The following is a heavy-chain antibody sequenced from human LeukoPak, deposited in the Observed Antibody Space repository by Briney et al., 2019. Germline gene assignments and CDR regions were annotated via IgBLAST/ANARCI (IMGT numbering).Heavy chain of an antibody. CDR3: AGDSPGGRNSGVYSPHFYC. CDR2: INPSGGST. CDR1: GYTFTSYY. D-gene: IGHD3-22*01. J-gene: IGHJ4*02. V-gene: IGHV1-46*01. Sequence: ASVKISCKASGYTFTSYYMHWVRQAPGQGLEWMGIINPSGGSTSYAQKFQGRVTMTRDTSTSTVYMELGSLRSEDTAVYYCAGDSPGGRNSGVYSPHFYCGGKGTLV.